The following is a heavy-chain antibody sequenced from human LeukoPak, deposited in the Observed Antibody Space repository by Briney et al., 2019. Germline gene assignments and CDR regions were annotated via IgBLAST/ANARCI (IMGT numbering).Heavy chain of an antibody. V-gene: IGHV1-2*02. D-gene: IGHD3-16*01. Sequence: ASVKVSCKASGYSFTGYYLHWVRQAPGQGLEWMGWIHPNSGDTNYVQKFQGRVNMTRDTSISTAYMELGRLTSDDTAVYYYARLINGGRAFDYWGQGTLVTVSS. CDR1: GYSFTGYY. CDR2: IHPNSGDT. J-gene: IGHJ4*02. CDR3: ARLINGGRAFDY.